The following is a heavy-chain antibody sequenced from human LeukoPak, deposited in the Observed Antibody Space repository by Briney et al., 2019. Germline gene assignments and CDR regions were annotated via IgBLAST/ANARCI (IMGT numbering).Heavy chain of an antibody. Sequence: AGGSLRVSCAASGFTFSSYAMSWVRQAPGKGLEWVSAISGSGGSTYYADSVKGRFTIFRDNSKNTLYLQMNSLRAEDTAVYYCAKLIAVGDYDYWGQGTLVTVSS. V-gene: IGHV3-23*01. CDR1: GFTFSSYA. D-gene: IGHD3-10*01. CDR3: AKLIAVGDYDY. CDR2: ISGSGGST. J-gene: IGHJ4*02.